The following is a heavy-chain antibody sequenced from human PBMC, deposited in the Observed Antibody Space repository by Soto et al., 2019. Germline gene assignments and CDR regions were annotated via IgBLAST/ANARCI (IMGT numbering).Heavy chain of an antibody. CDR2: RYHSGST. CDR3: ARGGLGSTTYFDY. D-gene: IGHD1-26*01. CDR1: GYSISSDYY. J-gene: IGHJ4*02. V-gene: IGHV4-38-2*01. Sequence: SETLSLTCAVSGYSISSDYYWGWIRQPPGKGLEWIGSRYHSGSTYYNPSLKSRVTIPIDTSKNQFSLKLSSVTAADTAVYFCARGGLGSTTYFDYWGQGTLVTVSS.